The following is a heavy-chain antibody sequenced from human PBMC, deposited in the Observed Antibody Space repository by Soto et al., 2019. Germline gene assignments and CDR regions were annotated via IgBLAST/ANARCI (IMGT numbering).Heavy chain of an antibody. V-gene: IGHV1-58*01. CDR1: GFTFTSSA. CDR3: AADVARYCISTSCYDYYYGMDV. J-gene: IGHJ6*02. CDR2: IVVGSGNT. D-gene: IGHD2-2*01. Sequence: SVKVSCKASGFTFTSSAVQWVRQARGQRLEWIGWIVVGSGNTNYAQKFQERVTITRDMSTSTAYMELSSLRSEDTAVYYCAADVARYCISTSCYDYYYGMDVWG.